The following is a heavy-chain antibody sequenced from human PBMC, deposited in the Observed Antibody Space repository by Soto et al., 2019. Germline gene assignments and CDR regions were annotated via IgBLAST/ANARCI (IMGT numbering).Heavy chain of an antibody. CDR2: IVVGSGKT. Sequence: ASVKVSCKASGFAFSSSAAQWVRQARGQRLEWIGWIVVGSGKTNYAQKFQERVTITRDMSTSTAYMELSSLRSEDTAVYYCAGRYCSGGSCYNYYGMDVWGQGTTVTVSS. J-gene: IGHJ6*02. CDR1: GFAFSSSA. V-gene: IGHV1-58*01. D-gene: IGHD2-15*01. CDR3: AGRYCSGGSCYNYYGMDV.